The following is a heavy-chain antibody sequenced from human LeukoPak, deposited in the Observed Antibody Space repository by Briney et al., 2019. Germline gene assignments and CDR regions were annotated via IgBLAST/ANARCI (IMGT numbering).Heavy chain of an antibody. CDR3: AKDPVHYDFWSGYYNRYYYYGMDV. CDR2: ISYDGSNK. V-gene: IGHV3-30*18. D-gene: IGHD3-3*01. CDR1: GFTFSSCG. J-gene: IGHJ6*02. Sequence: PGGSLRLSCAASGFTFSSCGMHWVRQAPGKGLEWVAVISYDGSNKYYADSVKGRFTISRDNSKNTLYLQMNSLRAEDTAVYYCAKDPVHYDFWSGYYNRYYYYGMDVWGQGTTVTVSS.